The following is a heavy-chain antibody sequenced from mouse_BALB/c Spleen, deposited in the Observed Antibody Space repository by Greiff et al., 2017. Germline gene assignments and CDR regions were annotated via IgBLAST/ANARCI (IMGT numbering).Heavy chain of an antibody. CDR1: GFNIKDTY. Sequence: EVQLQQSGAELVKPGASVKLSCTASGFNIKDTYMHWVKQRPEQGLEWIGRIDPANGNTKYDPKFQGKATITADTSSNTAYLQLSSLTSEDTAVYYCGGGYGFTFDYWGQGTTLTVSS. J-gene: IGHJ2*01. CDR2: IDPANGNT. D-gene: IGHD1-2*01. CDR3: GGGYGFTFDY. V-gene: IGHV14-3*02.